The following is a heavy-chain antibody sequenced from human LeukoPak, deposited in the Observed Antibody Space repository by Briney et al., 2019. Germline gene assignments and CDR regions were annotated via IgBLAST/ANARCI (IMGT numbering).Heavy chain of an antibody. CDR1: GFIFSSAW. CDR2: IYYSGST. V-gene: IGHV4-59*01. Sequence: PGGSLRLSCAASGFIFSSAWMSWVRQTPGKGLEWIGYIYYSGSTNYNPSLKSRVTISVDASKNQFSLKLSSVTAADTAVYYCARGAYSPFDYWGQGTLVTVSS. D-gene: IGHD2-15*01. J-gene: IGHJ4*02. CDR3: ARGAYSPFDY.